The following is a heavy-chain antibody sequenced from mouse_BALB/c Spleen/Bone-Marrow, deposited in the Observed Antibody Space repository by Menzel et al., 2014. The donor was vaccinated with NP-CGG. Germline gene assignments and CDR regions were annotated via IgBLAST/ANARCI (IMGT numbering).Heavy chain of an antibody. Sequence: QLQQSGPDLVKPSQSLSLTCTVTGYSITSGYSWHWIRQFPGNKLEWMGYIHYSGSTNYNPSLKSRISITRDTSKNQFFLQLNSVTTEDTATYYCASITTVVVPFDYWGQGTTLTVSS. D-gene: IGHD1-1*01. CDR3: ASITTVVVPFDY. V-gene: IGHV3-1*02. CDR2: IHYSGST. CDR1: GYSITSGYS. J-gene: IGHJ2*01.